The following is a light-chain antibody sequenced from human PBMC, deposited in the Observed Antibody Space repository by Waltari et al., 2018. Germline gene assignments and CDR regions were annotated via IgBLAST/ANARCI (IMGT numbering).Light chain of an antibody. J-gene: IGLJ3*02. Sequence: QSALTQPASVSGSPGQSITISCTGIGSAIDDSDFVSWYQHQPGKAPRVIIYDVTHRPSGISHRSSASTSANTASLTISGLQPEDEGDYYCTSQALDGVVLFGGGTQVTV. V-gene: IGLV2-14*03. CDR2: DVT. CDR1: GSAIDDSDF. CDR3: TSQALDGVVL.